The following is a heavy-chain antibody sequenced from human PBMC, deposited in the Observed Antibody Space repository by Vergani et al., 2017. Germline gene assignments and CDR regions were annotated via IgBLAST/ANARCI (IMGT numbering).Heavy chain of an antibody. V-gene: IGHV4-31*03. J-gene: IGHJ3*02. CDR1: GGSLSSGSYY. D-gene: IGHD4-23*01. CDR2: IYNSGTT. Sequence: QVQLQESGPGLLKPSQTLSLTCTVSGGSLSSGSYYWSWVRQHPGKGLEWIGYIYNSGTTYYNPSLKSRVTISVDASKNQFSLKWSSVTAADTAVYYCASQDDHNGNPGAFDIWGQGTKVTVSS. CDR3: ASQDDHNGNPGAFDI.